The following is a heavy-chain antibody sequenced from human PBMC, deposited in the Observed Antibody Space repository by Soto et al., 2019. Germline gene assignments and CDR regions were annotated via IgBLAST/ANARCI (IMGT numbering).Heavy chain of an antibody. CDR3: ARGKNPGSSFNWFDP. Sequence: GASVKVSCKASGYTFASYDINWVRQATGQGLEWMGWMNPNSGNTDYARKFQGRITMTRDTSIRTAYMELSGLTSEDTAVYYCARGKNPGSSFNWFDPWGQGTLVTSPQ. CDR1: GYTFASYD. V-gene: IGHV1-8*01. D-gene: IGHD6-6*01. CDR2: MNPNSGNT. J-gene: IGHJ5*02.